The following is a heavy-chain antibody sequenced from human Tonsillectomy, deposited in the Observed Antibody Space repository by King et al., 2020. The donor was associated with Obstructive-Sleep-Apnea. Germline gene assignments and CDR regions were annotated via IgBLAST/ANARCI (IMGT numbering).Heavy chain of an antibody. CDR3: ANCLGGDILTGYLNFDD. Sequence: QLQESGPGLVKPSETLSLTCTVSGGSISSSTYYWGCIRQPPGKGLEWIGSLYYSGSAYYKPSLKSRVTISIDTSKNQFSLKLSSVTAADTAVYYCANCLGGDILTGYLNFDDWGQGTLVTVSS. CDR1: GGSISSSTYY. CDR2: LYYSGSA. D-gene: IGHD3-9*01. J-gene: IGHJ4*02. V-gene: IGHV4-39*07.